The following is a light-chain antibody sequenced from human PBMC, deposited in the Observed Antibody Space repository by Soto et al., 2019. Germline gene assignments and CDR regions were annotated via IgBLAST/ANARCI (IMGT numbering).Light chain of an antibody. CDR2: DAS. CDR1: QNINNY. J-gene: IGKJ5*01. CDR3: QQYENLPT. Sequence: DIQMTQSPSSLSASVGDRVTITCQASQNINNYLNWYQQKPGRAPKLLNYDASNLEAGVPSRFRGSGSGTHFTFTSSRLQPEDIATYYWQQYENLPTFGQGTRLESK. V-gene: IGKV1-33*01.